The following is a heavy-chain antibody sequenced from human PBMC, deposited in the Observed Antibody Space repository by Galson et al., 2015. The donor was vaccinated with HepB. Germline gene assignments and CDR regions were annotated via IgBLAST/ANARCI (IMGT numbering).Heavy chain of an antibody. V-gene: IGHV3-74*01. CDR2: TDYDGSST. J-gene: IGHJ5*02. CDR3: ARDRPHNWFDL. CDR1: GVTFNHNW. Sequence: SLRLSCAASGVTFNHNWMHWVRQVPGKGLVWVSRTDYDGSSTRYADSVKGRFTISRDNVRNTLYLQMNSLRVEDTAVYYCARDRPHNWFDLWGQGTLVTVSS.